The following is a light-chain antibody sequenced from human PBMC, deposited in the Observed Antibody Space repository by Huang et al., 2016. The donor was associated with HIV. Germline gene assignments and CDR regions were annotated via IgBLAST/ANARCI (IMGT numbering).Light chain of an antibody. CDR1: EPVNTNS. V-gene: IGKV3-20*01. J-gene: IGKJ5*01. CDR3: QQYSSSPPIT. Sequence: EIVLTQSPGTLSLSSGERATLSCRASEPVNTNSLNWYQQKPGQAPRLLIYGVSNRATGIPDRCSGSGSGSDFTLTISRLEPEDFALYYCQQYSSSPPITFGQGTRLAIK. CDR2: GVS.